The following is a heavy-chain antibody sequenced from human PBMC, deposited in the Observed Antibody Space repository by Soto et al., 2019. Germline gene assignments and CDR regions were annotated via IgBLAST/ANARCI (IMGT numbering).Heavy chain of an antibody. CDR1: GYTFTSYY. V-gene: IGHV1-46*01. CDR2: INPSGGST. D-gene: IGHD3-3*01. Sequence: GASVKVSCKASGYTFTSYYMHWVRQAPGQGLEWMGIINPSGGSTSYAQKFQGRVTMTRDTSTSTVYMELSSLRSEDTAVYYCARDGPTYYDFWSGYSRRLEGYYYYYGMDVWGQGTTVTVSS. J-gene: IGHJ6*02. CDR3: ARDGPTYYDFWSGYSRRLEGYYYYYGMDV.